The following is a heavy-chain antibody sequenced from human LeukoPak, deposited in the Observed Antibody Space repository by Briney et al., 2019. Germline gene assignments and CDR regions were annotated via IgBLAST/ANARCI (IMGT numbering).Heavy chain of an antibody. J-gene: IGHJ4*02. CDR3: AKGSAYSGSYRFDY. D-gene: IGHD1-26*01. Sequence: PGGSLRLSCAASGFTVSRNYMSWVSQAPGKGLEWVSAISGSGGSTYYADSVKGRFTISRDNSKNTLYLQMNSLRAEDTAVYYCAKGSAYSGSYRFDYWGQGTLVTVSS. CDR1: GFTVSRNY. V-gene: IGHV3-23*01. CDR2: ISGSGGST.